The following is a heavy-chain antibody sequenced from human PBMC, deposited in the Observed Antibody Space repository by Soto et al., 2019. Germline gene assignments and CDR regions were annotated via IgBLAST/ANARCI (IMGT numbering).Heavy chain of an antibody. CDR1: GGSLTSSSFY. Sequence: PSETLSRTCIVSGGSLTSSSFYWVWIRQPPGKGLSWIGNIYYSGTTDYNPSLKSRVSVSTDTSRNQLSLTLSSVTAADTAVYYCVRFYGNAFDIWGPGTLVTVSS. D-gene: IGHD3-10*01. V-gene: IGHV4-39*01. CDR3: VRFYGNAFDI. CDR2: IYYSGTT. J-gene: IGHJ3*02.